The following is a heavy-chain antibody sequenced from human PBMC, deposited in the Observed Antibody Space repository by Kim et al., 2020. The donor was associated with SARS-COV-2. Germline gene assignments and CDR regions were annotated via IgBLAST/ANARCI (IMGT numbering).Heavy chain of an antibody. D-gene: IGHD6-13*01. V-gene: IGHV4-59*01. J-gene: IGHJ6*02. Sequence: PPLRRRVTISRDTTKNKFSLKLSSVTAADTAVYYCARVSSSWYYYYGMDVWGQGTTVTVSS. CDR3: ARVSSSWYYYYGMDV.